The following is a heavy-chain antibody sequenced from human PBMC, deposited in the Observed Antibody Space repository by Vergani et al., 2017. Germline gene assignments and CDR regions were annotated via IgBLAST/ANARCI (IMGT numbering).Heavy chain of an antibody. J-gene: IGHJ4*02. CDR3: ARGDDSSGYYYPDY. CDR2: IYHSGST. V-gene: IGHV4-30-2*01. CDR1: GGSISSGGYS. D-gene: IGHD3-22*01. Sequence: QLQLQESGSGLVKPSQTLSLTCAVSGGSISSGGYSWSWIRQPPGKGLEWIGYIYHSGSTYYNPSIKSRVTISVHRSKNQFFLKLSSVTAADTAVYYCARGDDSSGYYYPDYWGQGTLVTVSS.